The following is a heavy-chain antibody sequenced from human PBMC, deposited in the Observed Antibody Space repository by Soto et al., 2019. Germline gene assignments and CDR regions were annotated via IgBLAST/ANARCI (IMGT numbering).Heavy chain of an antibody. J-gene: IGHJ6*02. D-gene: IGHD4-17*01. CDR2: MNPNSGNT. V-gene: IGHV1-8*01. CDR3: ATSYGGKSGYYYYYYGMDV. Sequence: QVQLVQSGAEVKKPGASVKVSCKASGYTFTSYDINWVRQATGQGLEWMGWMNPNSGNTGYAQKFQGRVTMTRNTSISTAYMELSSLRSEDTAVYYCATSYGGKSGYYYYYYGMDVWGQGTTVTVSS. CDR1: GYTFTSYD.